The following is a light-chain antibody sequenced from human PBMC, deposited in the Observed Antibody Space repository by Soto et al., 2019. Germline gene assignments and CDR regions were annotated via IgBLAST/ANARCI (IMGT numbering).Light chain of an antibody. J-gene: IGKJ2*01. Sequence: DIQMTQSPSSLSAFVGDRVTITCRASLTISSYLNWYQQKSGKAPKLLISAASSLESGVPPRFSGSGSGTDFTLTITSLQPEDFAVYYCQQYNNWPYTFGQGTKLETK. V-gene: IGKV1-39*01. CDR2: AAS. CDR3: QQYNNWPYT. CDR1: LTISSY.